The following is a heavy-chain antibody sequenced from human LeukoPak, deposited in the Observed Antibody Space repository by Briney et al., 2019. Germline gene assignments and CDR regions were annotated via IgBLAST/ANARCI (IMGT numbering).Heavy chain of an antibody. J-gene: IGHJ4*02. CDR3: ARDGPISFLDY. D-gene: IGHD2/OR15-2a*01. Sequence: PGGSLRLSCAASGFTFSSYVMHWVRQAPGKGLEWVAVISYDGSNKYYADSVKGRFTISRDNSKNTLYLQMNSLRAEDTAVYYCARDGPISFLDYWGQGTLVTVSS. V-gene: IGHV3-30*04. CDR1: GFTFSSYV. CDR2: ISYDGSNK.